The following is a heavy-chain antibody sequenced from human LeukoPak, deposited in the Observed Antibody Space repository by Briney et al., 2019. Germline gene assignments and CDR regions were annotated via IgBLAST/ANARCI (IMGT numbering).Heavy chain of an antibody. V-gene: IGHV3-30-3*01. D-gene: IGHD2-21*02. J-gene: IGHJ3*02. Sequence: GKSLRLSCAASGFTFSNFAMHWVRQAPGKGLEWMAVISSDGSNKYYADSVKGRFTISRDNSKNTLYLQMNSLRAEDTAVYHCAREAVVTASAFDIWGRGTMVTVSS. CDR2: ISSDGSNK. CDR3: AREAVVTASAFDI. CDR1: GFTFSNFA.